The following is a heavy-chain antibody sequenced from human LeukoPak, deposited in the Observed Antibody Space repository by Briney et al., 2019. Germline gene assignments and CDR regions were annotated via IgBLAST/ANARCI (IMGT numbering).Heavy chain of an antibody. CDR1: GGSISSSSYY. V-gene: IGHV4-39*01. CDR2: IYYSGST. J-gene: IGHJ4*02. CDR3: ASNVAVAVAGPPHFDY. D-gene: IGHD6-19*01. Sequence: SETLSLTCTVSGGSISSSSYYWGWIRQPPGKGLEWIGSIYYSGSTYYNPSLKSRVTTSVDTSKNQFSLKLSSVTAADTAMYYCASNVAVAVAGPPHFDYWGQGTLVTVSS.